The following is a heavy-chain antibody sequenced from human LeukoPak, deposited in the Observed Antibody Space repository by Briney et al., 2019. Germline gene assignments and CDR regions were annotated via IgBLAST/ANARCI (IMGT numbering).Heavy chain of an antibody. CDR1: GATFSSYA. CDR3: ARLLRYFDWTHNGSFDY. Sequence: SVKVSCKASGATFSSYAISWVRQAPGQGLEWMGGIIPIFGTANYAQKFQGRVTITADESTSTAYMELSSLRSEDTAVYYRARLLRYFDWTHNGSFDYWGQGTLVTVSS. V-gene: IGHV1-69*13. CDR2: IIPIFGTA. J-gene: IGHJ4*02. D-gene: IGHD3-9*01.